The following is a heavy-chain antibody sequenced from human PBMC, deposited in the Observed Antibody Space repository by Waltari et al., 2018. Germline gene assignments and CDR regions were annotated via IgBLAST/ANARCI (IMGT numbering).Heavy chain of an antibody. J-gene: IGHJ4*02. V-gene: IGHV5-51*01. Sequence: EVQLVQSGAEVKRPGESLKVSCKGAGYSFTSYWIGWVRQLPGKGLEWLGIIYPGSSENRYSPSFQGQVTISADKSISTAYLQWSSLKASDTAMYYCARVGVEMATRYFDYWGQGTLVTVSS. CDR3: ARVGVEMATRYFDY. CDR1: GYSFTSYW. CDR2: IYPGSSEN. D-gene: IGHD5-12*01.